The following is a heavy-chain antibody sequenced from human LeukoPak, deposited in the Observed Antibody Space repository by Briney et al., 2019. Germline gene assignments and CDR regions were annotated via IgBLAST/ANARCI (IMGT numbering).Heavy chain of an antibody. V-gene: IGHV3-48*01. CDR1: GFSITSYS. CDR2: ISSVGSPI. CDR3: ARDRSSYYLDY. J-gene: IGHJ4*02. Sequence: GGSLRLSCIASGFSITSYSMNWVRQAPGKGLEWLSYISSVGSPIYYADSVKGRFTISRDIAKNSLFLQMNSLRPEDTAVYYCARDRSSYYLDYWGQGTLVTVSS. D-gene: IGHD6-13*01.